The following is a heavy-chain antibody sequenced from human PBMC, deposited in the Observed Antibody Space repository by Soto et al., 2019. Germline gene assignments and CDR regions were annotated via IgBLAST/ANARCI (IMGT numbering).Heavy chain of an antibody. D-gene: IGHD6-13*01. J-gene: IGHJ4*02. V-gene: IGHV4-39*01. CDR3: VRTQYTTSRGDY. CDR1: GGSISSSSYY. CDR2: IYYSGST. Sequence: SETLSLTCTVSGGSISSSSYYWGWIRQPPGKGLEWIGSIYYSGSTYYNPSLKSRVTISVDTSKNQFSLKLSSVTAADTAVHDCVRTQYTTSRGDYWGQGTLVTVSS.